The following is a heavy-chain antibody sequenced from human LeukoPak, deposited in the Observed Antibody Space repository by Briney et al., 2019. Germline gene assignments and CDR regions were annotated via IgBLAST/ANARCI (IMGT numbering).Heavy chain of an antibody. J-gene: IGHJ5*02. CDR1: GFTFSSYS. Sequence: GGSLRLSCAASGFTFSSYSMNWVRQAPGKGLEWVSSISSSSSYIYYADSVKGRFTISRDNAKNSLYLQMNSLRAEDTAVYYCARGYCSGGSCYSGWFDPWGQGTLVTVSS. D-gene: IGHD2-15*01. CDR2: ISSSSSYI. V-gene: IGHV3-21*01. CDR3: ARGYCSGGSCYSGWFDP.